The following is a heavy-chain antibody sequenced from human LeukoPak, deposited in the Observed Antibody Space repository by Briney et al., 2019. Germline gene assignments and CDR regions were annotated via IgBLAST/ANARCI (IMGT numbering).Heavy chain of an antibody. Sequence: SETLSLTCSVSGGPISSYYWSWIRQPPGKRLEWIGYISYSGSTLYNPSLESRVTISVDTSKNQFSLQLRSVTAADTAVYYCARGMSSSWPGRVDYWGQGTLVTVSS. CDR3: ARGMSSSWPGRVDY. J-gene: IGHJ4*02. CDR1: GGPISSYY. CDR2: ISYSGST. D-gene: IGHD6-13*01. V-gene: IGHV4-59*01.